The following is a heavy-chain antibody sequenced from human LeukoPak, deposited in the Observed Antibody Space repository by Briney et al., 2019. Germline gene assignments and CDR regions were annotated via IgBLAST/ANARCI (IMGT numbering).Heavy chain of an antibody. Sequence: ASVKVSCKASGYTFTGYYMHWVRQAPGQGLEWMGWISAYNGNTNYAQKLQGRVTMATDTSTSAAYMELRSLRSDDTAVYYCARDQRRADWFDPWGQGTLVTVSS. CDR2: ISAYNGNT. D-gene: IGHD2-2*01. CDR3: ARDQRRADWFDP. J-gene: IGHJ5*02. V-gene: IGHV1-18*04. CDR1: GYTFTGYY.